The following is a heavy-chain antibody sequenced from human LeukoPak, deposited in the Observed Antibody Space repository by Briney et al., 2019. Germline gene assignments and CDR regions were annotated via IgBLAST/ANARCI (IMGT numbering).Heavy chain of an antibody. J-gene: IGHJ4*02. V-gene: IGHV1-2*02. D-gene: IGHD2-15*01. CDR3: ATVRDIVVGGGPYYFDY. CDR1: GYTFIGYY. CDR2: INPHNVDT. Sequence: ASVKVSCKSSGYTFIGYYLHWVRQAPGQGLEWMGWINPHNVDTNYAQKLQGRVTMARDTSITTAYMELSRLKSDDTAVYYCATVRDIVVGGGPYYFDYWGQGTLVTVSS.